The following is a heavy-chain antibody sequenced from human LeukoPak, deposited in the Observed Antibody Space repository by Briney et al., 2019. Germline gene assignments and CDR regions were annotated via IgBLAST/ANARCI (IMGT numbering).Heavy chain of an antibody. CDR1: GGSISNYY. Sequence: PSETLSLTCTVSGGSISNYYWSWIRQPPGKGLEWIGYIYYSGSTNYNPSLKSRVTISVDTSKKQFSLKLGSVTAADTAVYYCAKSYDSSGYYNYWGQGTLVTVSS. CDR3: AKSYDSSGYYNY. D-gene: IGHD3-22*01. CDR2: IYYSGST. J-gene: IGHJ4*02. V-gene: IGHV4-59*01.